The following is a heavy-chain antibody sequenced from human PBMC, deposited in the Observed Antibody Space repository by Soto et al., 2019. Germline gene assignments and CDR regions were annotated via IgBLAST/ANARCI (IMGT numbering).Heavy chain of an antibody. CDR3: ARDRPQTIVATSTRSNNEPRRGWFDP. CDR2: IYYSGST. V-gene: IGHV4-31*03. J-gene: IGHJ5*01. D-gene: IGHD5-12*01. CDR1: GGSISSGGYY. Sequence: ASETLSLTCTVSGGSISSGGYYWSWILHHPGKGLEWIGYIYYSGSTYYNPSLKSRVTISVDTSKNQFSLKLSSVTAADTAVYYCARDRPQTIVATSTRSNNEPRRGWFDPWGQGTLVTVSS.